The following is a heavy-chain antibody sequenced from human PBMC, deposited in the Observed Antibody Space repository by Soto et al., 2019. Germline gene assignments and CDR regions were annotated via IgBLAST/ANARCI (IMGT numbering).Heavy chain of an antibody. CDR2: IYYSGST. CDR1: GGSISRGDYY. J-gene: IGHJ5*02. D-gene: IGHD6-6*01. Sequence: QVQLQESGPGLVKPSQTLSLTCTVSGGSISRGDYYWSWIRQPPAQGLELIGYIYYSGSTYYNPSLKSRVNISVDTSKNQFSLKLSSVTAADTAVYYCARGYEQLGWFDPWGQGTMVTVSS. V-gene: IGHV4-30-4*01. CDR3: ARGYEQLGWFDP.